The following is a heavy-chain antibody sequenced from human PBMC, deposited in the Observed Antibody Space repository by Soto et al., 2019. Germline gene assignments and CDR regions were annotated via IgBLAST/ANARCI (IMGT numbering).Heavy chain of an antibody. CDR2: IVPIYRTA. Sequence: SVKVSCKASGGTFSSYRFNWVRQARGQGLEWLGGIVPIYRTADYAQKFQGRVTITADESTRTVYRELSSLKSQDTALYDGARDSGAKLSSSWGQGTLVTVSS. CDR3: ARDSGAKLSSS. CDR1: GGTFSSYR. J-gene: IGHJ4*02. V-gene: IGHV1-69*13. D-gene: IGHD6-13*01.